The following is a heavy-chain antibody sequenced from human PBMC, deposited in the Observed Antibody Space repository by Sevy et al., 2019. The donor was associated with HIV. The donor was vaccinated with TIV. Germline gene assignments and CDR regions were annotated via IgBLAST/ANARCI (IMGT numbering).Heavy chain of an antibody. Sequence: GGSLRLSCAASGFTFSSYGMHWVRQAPGKGLEWVAVISYDGSNKYYADSVKGRFTISRDNSKNTLYLQMNSLRAEETAVYYCAKDRYSSSWAGMDVWGQGTTVTVSS. CDR3: AKDRYSSSWAGMDV. CDR1: GFTFSSYG. CDR2: ISYDGSNK. D-gene: IGHD6-13*01. J-gene: IGHJ6*02. V-gene: IGHV3-30*18.